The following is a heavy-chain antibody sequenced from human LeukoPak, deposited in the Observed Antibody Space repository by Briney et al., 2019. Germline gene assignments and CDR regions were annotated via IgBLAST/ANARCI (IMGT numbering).Heavy chain of an antibody. CDR1: GFTLSGYG. Sequence: GGSLRLSCAASGFTLSGYGMHWVRQAPGKGLEWVSSINPSSNYIYYTDSVKGRFTVSRDNAKNSLFLQMNSLRAEDTAVYYCARDHYNILTGYFSYWGQGTLVSVSS. V-gene: IGHV3-21*01. CDR3: ARDHYNILTGYFSY. D-gene: IGHD3-9*01. J-gene: IGHJ4*02. CDR2: INPSSNYI.